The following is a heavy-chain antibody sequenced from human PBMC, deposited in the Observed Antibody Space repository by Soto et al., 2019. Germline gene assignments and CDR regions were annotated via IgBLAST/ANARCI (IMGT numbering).Heavy chain of an antibody. CDR3: AKSFSSNWYDYFNY. CDR1: GLTISSYW. CDR2: ISGSGDGT. D-gene: IGHD6-13*01. J-gene: IGHJ4*02. V-gene: IGHV3-23*01. Sequence: GGSLRLSCAASGLTISSYWMSWVRQAPGEGLEWVSAISGSGDGTYYTDSVKGRFTISRDISKNTLYLQMHSLRAEDTALYYCAKSFSSNWYDYFNYWGQGTLVTVSS.